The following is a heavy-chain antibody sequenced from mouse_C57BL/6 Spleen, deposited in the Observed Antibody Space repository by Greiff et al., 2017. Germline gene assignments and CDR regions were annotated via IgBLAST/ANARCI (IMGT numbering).Heavy chain of an antibody. CDR2: IYPGDGDT. J-gene: IGHJ4*01. D-gene: IGHD4-1*01. Sequence: VKLVESGPELVKPGASVKISCKASGYAFSSSWMNWVKQRPGKGLEWIGRIYPGDGDTNYNGKFKGKATLTADKSSSTAYMQLSSLTSEDSAVYFCARRLGLDYAMDYWGQGTSVTVSS. V-gene: IGHV1-82*01. CDR3: ARRLGLDYAMDY. CDR1: GYAFSSSW.